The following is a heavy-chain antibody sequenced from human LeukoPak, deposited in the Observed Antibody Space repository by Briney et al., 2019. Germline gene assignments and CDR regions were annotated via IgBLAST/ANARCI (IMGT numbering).Heavy chain of an antibody. CDR2: IYYSGST. V-gene: IGHV4-59*01. CDR3: ARDRAEYYDSSGYDAFDI. D-gene: IGHD3-22*01. J-gene: IGHJ3*02. Sequence: GSLRLSCAASGFTFSSYAMSWTRQPPGKGLEWIGYIYYSGSTNYNPSLKSRVTISVDTSKNQFSLKLSSVTAADTAVYYCARDRAEYYDSSGYDAFDIWGQGTMVTVSS. CDR1: GFTFSSYA.